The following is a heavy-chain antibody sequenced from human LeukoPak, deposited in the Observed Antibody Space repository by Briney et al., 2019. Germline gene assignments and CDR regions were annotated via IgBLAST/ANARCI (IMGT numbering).Heavy chain of an antibody. CDR1: GGSISSGSYC. Sequence: SETLSLTCTVSGGSISSGSYCWSWIRKPAGKGLEWIGHMHTSGSTNYNPSLKSRVTISVDMSKNQFSLKLSSVTAADTAVYYCASHYYGSFFWFDPWGQGTLVTVSS. V-gene: IGHV4-61*09. J-gene: IGHJ5*02. D-gene: IGHD3-10*01. CDR2: MHTSGST. CDR3: ASHYYGSFFWFDP.